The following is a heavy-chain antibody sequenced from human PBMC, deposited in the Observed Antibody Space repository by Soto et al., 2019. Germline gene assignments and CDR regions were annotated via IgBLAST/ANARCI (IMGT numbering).Heavy chain of an antibody. D-gene: IGHD3-3*01. Sequence: EVQLVESGGGLVQPGGSLRLSCVASGFSFSTYSMNWVRQAPGKGLEWISYISSSSSTTYADSVKGRFTISRDNAKNSLYLQMNSLRGEDTAVYYCARTIWSGYFQADYWGQGTLVTVSS. J-gene: IGHJ4*02. V-gene: IGHV3-48*01. CDR2: ISSSSSTT. CDR3: ARTIWSGYFQADY. CDR1: GFSFSTYS.